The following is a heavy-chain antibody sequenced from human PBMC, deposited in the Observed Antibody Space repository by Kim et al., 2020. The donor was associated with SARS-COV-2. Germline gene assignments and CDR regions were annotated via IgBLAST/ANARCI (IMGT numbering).Heavy chain of an antibody. CDR2: MNPNLGNT. Sequence: ASVKVSCKASGYSFTGYDINWVRQATGQGIEWMGWMNPNLGNTGYVQKLQGRVTLTWDTSIRTAYMELSSLKSEDTAVYYCARRATSPDSKYFAMDVWGQ. J-gene: IGHJ6*01. CDR1: GYSFTGYD. D-gene: IGHD2-15*01. V-gene: IGHV1-8*01. CDR3: ARRATSPDSKYFAMDV.